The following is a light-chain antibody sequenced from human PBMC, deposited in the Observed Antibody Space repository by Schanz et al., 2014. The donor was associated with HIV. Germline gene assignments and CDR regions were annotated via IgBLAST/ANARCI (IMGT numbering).Light chain of an antibody. J-gene: IGLJ2*01. CDR2: SYN. V-gene: IGLV1-44*01. Sequence: QSVLTQPPSASGAPGQRVTITCSGSSSEVGSKTVNWYKQLPGTAPKLLIYSYNQRPSGVPDRFSGSKSGTSASLAITGLQAEDEADYYCQSYDSSLSGSTVFGGGTKLTVL. CDR3: QSYDSSLSGSTV. CDR1: SSEVGSKT.